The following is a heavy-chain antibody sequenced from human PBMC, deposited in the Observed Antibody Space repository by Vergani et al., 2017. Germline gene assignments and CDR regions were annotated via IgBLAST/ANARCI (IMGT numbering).Heavy chain of an antibody. Sequence: QLQLQESGPGLVKPSETLSLTCTVSGGSISSSSYYWGWIRQPPGKGLEWIGSIYYSGSTYYNPSLKSRVTISVDTSKNQFSLKVSFVTAGDTAVYYCARLPGLWVGELGYYMDVWGKGTTVTVSS. J-gene: IGHJ6*03. V-gene: IGHV4-39*01. CDR1: GGSISSSSYY. CDR2: IYYSGST. CDR3: ARLPGLWVGELGYYMDV. D-gene: IGHD3-10*01.